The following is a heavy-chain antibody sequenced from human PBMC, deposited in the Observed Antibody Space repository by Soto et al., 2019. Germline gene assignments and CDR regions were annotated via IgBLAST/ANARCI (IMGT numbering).Heavy chain of an antibody. D-gene: IGHD3-3*01. CDR2: ISGSGGST. J-gene: IGHJ4*02. Sequence: GGSLRLSCAASGFTFSSYAMSWVRQAPGKGLEWVSAISGSGGSTYYADSVKGRFTISRDNSKNTLYLQMNSLRAEDTAVYYCANLGVVYDFWSGYYVDYWGQGTLVTVSS. V-gene: IGHV3-23*01. CDR1: GFTFSSYA. CDR3: ANLGVVYDFWSGYYVDY.